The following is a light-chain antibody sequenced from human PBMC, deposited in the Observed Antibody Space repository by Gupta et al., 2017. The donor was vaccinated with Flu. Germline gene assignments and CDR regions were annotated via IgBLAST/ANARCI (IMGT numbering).Light chain of an antibody. Sequence: PSSLSVSAGDRATLTCRASQSISSNLTWYQQKPGQAPRLFIYAASTLPSGVPARFSGSGSGTEFTLTITSLQSEDFAAYHCQQNYNRPHTFGRGTKVEIK. CDR2: AAS. V-gene: IGKV3-15*01. CDR1: QSISSN. J-gene: IGKJ4*01. CDR3: QQNYNRPHT.